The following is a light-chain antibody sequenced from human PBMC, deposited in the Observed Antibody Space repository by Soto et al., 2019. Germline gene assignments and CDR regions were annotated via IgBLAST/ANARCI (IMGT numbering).Light chain of an antibody. CDR1: QTISSW. J-gene: IGKJ1*01. V-gene: IGKV1-5*03. CDR2: KAS. CDR3: QHYNSYSEA. Sequence: IQLTQSPSAVSASVGDRVTITCRASQTISSWLAWYQQEPGKAPKLLIYKASTLKSGVPSRFSGSGSGTEFTLTISSLQPDDFATYYCQHYNSYSEAFGQGTKVDI.